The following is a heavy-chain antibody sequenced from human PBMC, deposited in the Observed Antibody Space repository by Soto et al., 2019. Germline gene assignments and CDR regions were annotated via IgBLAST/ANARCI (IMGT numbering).Heavy chain of an antibody. CDR3: AKDRGWYSSSWYQDYFDY. CDR1: GFTFSSYA. Sequence: EVQLLESGGGLVQPGGSLRLSCAASGFTFSSYAMSWVRQAPGKGLEWVSAISGSGGSTYYADSVKGRFTISRDNAKNTLYLQMNSLRAEDTAVYYCAKDRGWYSSSWYQDYFDYWGQGTLVTVSS. J-gene: IGHJ4*02. CDR2: ISGSGGST. D-gene: IGHD6-13*01. V-gene: IGHV3-23*01.